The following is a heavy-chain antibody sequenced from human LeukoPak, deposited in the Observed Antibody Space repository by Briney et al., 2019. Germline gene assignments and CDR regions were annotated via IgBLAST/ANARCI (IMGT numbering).Heavy chain of an antibody. Sequence: GGSLRLSCAASGFTFSSYAMHWVRQAPGKGLEWVAVISYDGSNKYYADSVKGRFTISRGNSKNTLYLQMNSLRAEDTAVYYCAILDGYCSSTSCYKYYYYGMDVWGQGTTVTVSS. CDR1: GFTFSSYA. CDR3: AILDGYCSSTSCYKYYYYGMDV. V-gene: IGHV3-30-3*01. J-gene: IGHJ6*02. D-gene: IGHD2-2*02. CDR2: ISYDGSNK.